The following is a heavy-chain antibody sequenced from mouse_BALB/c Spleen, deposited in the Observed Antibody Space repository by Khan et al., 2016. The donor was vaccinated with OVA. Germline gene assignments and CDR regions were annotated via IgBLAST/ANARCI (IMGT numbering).Heavy chain of an antibody. CDR1: GFNIKDYY. CDR2: IDPENGNT. Sequence: VPLHHSGAELVRPGALVKLSCKASGFNIKDYYIHWVTQRPEQGLEWIGWIDPENGNTIYDPKFQGKASITTDTSSTTAYLQLSSLTSEDTAVYDCARSGYFAWVGYWGQRALVTVSA. CDR3: ARSGYFAWVGY. J-gene: IGHJ3*01. V-gene: IGHV14-1*02.